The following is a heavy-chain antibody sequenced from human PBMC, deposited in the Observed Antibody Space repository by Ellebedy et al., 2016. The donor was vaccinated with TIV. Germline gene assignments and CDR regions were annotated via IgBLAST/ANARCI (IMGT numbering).Heavy chain of an antibody. D-gene: IGHD1-1*01. CDR1: GGSISGYY. Sequence: MPSETLSLTCTVSGGSISGYYWGWIRQPPGKGLEWIGYIYYSGITDYNPSLRSRVIISVDTFKNQLSLKLSSVTAADAAMYYCARWNEGFDYWGQGTLVTVSS. J-gene: IGHJ4*02. V-gene: IGHV4-59*08. CDR3: ARWNEGFDY. CDR2: IYYSGIT.